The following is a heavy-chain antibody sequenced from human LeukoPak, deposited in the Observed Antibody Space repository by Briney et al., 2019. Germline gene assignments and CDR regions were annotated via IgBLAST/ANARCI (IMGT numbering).Heavy chain of an antibody. CDR2: INPNSGGA. Sequence: ASVKVSCKASGYTFTGYYMHWVRQAPGQGLEWMGWINPNSGGANYAQKFQGRVTMTRETSISTAYMELSRLRSDDTAVYYCARGWGTGTTIYYYYYGMDVWGQGTTVTVSS. CDR1: GYTFTGYY. V-gene: IGHV1-2*02. CDR3: ARGWGTGTTIYYYYYGMDV. D-gene: IGHD1-7*01. J-gene: IGHJ6*02.